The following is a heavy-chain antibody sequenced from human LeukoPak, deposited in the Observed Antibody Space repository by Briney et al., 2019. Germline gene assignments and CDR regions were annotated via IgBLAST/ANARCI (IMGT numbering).Heavy chain of an antibody. CDR2: IYYSGST. CDR3: ARVHTTVTTYYFDY. V-gene: IGHV4-61*01. Sequence: SETLSLTCTVSGGSVSSGSYYWSWIRQPPGKGLEWIGYIYYSGSTNYNPSLKSRVTISVDTSKNQFSLKLSSVIAADTAVYYCARVHTTVTTYYFDYWGQGTLVTVSS. D-gene: IGHD4-17*01. CDR1: GGSVSSGSYY. J-gene: IGHJ4*02.